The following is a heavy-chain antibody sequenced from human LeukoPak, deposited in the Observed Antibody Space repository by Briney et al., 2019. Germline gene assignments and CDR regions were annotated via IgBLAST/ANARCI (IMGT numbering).Heavy chain of an antibody. CDR3: ARHDNWDSSYWYFDL. J-gene: IGHJ2*01. CDR1: GGSISSYY. CDR2: IYYSGST. Sequence: PSETLSLTCTVSGGSISSYYWSWIRQPPGKGLEWVGYIYYSGSTNYNPSLKSRVTISVDTSKNQFSLKLGSVTAADTAVYYCARHDNWDSSYWYFDLWGRGTLVTVSS. D-gene: IGHD1/OR15-1a*01. V-gene: IGHV4-59*08.